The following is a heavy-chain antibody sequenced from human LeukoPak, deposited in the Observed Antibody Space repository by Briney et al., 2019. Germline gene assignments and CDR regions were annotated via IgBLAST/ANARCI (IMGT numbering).Heavy chain of an antibody. J-gene: IGHJ4*02. CDR1: GGTFSSYA. CDR3: ASPRGSYYYDSSGFDY. CDR2: IIPIFGTA. D-gene: IGHD3-22*01. V-gene: IGHV1-69*05. Sequence: GASVKVSCKASGGTFSSYAISWVRQAPGQGLEWMGRIIPIFGTANYAQKFQGRVTITTDESTSTAYMELSSLRSEDTAVYYCASPRGSYYYDSSGFDYWGQGTLVTVSS.